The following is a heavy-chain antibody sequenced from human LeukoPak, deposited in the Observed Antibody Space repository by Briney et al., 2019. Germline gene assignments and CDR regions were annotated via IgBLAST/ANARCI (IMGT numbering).Heavy chain of an antibody. CDR3: ARHVEIAVAGPIEY. J-gene: IGHJ4*02. CDR2: IFFSGST. CDR1: GASISNSRDY. D-gene: IGHD6-19*01. V-gene: IGHV4-39*01. Sequence: SETLSLSCTVSGASISNSRDYWGWIRQPPGKGLEWIGSIFFSGSTYYNPSLKSRAAISVDSSKNQFSLKLSSVTAADTAFYYCARHVEIAVAGPIEYWGQGALVPVSS.